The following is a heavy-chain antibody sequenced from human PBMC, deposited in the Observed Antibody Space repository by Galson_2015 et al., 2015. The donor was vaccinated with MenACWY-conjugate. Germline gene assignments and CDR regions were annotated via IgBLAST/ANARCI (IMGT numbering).Heavy chain of an antibody. Sequence: QSGAEVKKSGESLKISCPGSGYSFTTYWIAWVRQMPGRGLEWVGLISPGDSNTRYSPSFQGQVTISADKSISTAYLQWSSLKASDTAMYYCARHPPGGRGLDVWSQGTTVTVSS. CDR1: GYSFTTYW. CDR2: ISPGDSNT. CDR3: ARHPPGGRGLDV. V-gene: IGHV5-51*01. J-gene: IGHJ6*02. D-gene: IGHD1-26*01.